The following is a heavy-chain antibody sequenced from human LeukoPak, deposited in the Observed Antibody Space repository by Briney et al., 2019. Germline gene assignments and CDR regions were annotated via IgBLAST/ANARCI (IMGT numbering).Heavy chain of an antibody. J-gene: IGHJ4*02. D-gene: IGHD2-2*01. Sequence: SETLSLTCTVSRGSISSSSYYWAWIRQPPGKGLEWIGMIYHSGSTYYNPSLKSRVTISVDTSKNQFSLKLSSVTAADTAVYYCARQVCSSISCYVDYWGQRTLVTVSS. V-gene: IGHV4-39*01. CDR1: RGSISSSSYY. CDR2: IYHSGST. CDR3: ARQVCSSISCYVDY.